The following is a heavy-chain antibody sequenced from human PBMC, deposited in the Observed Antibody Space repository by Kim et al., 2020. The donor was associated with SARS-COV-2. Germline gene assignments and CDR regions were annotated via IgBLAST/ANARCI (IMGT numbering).Heavy chain of an antibody. Sequence: SVEGRFTISRDNSKNTRYLQMNSLRAEDTAVYYCASGSYGSGSYLYYFDYWGQGTLVTVSS. J-gene: IGHJ4*02. CDR3: ASGSYGSGSYLYYFDY. D-gene: IGHD3-10*01. V-gene: IGHV3-53*01.